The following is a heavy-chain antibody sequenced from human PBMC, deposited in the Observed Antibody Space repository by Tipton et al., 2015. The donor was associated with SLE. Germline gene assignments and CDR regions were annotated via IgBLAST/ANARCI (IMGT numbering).Heavy chain of an antibody. J-gene: IGHJ4*02. CDR3: AREYSSASRPFDY. CDR1: GFTFSSYS. CDR2: ISSSSSYI. Sequence: SLRLSCAASGFTFSSYSMNWVRQAPGKGLEWVSSISSSSSYIYYADSVKGRFTLSRDNAKNSLYLQMNSLRAEDTAVYYCAREYSSASRPFDYWGQGTLVTVSS. D-gene: IGHD6-6*01. V-gene: IGHV3-21*03.